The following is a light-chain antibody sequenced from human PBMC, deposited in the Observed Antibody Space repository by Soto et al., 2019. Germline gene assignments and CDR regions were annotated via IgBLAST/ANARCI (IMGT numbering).Light chain of an antibody. J-gene: IGKJ1*01. CDR2: KAS. V-gene: IGKV1-5*03. CDR1: QSVSIW. Sequence: DLQMTQSPSTLSASEGDRVTISCRASQSVSIWLAWYQQKPGRAPKLLIYKASSLENGVPSRFSGSGSGTEFTLTISSLQPDDFATYYCQQFSTYSSFGQGTKVDIK. CDR3: QQFSTYSS.